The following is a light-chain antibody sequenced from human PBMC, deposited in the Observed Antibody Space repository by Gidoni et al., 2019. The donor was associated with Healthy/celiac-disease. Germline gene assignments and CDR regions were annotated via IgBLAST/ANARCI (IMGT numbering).Light chain of an antibody. CDR2: GAS. J-gene: IGKJ1*01. V-gene: IGKV3-20*01. Sequence: ELVLTQSPGPLSLSPGGRPHLSRRTSQRGSSSYLAWYQQKPGQAPRLLIYGASSRATGIPDRFSGSGSGTDFTLTISRLEPEDFAVYYCQQCGSSPLTFGQGTKVEIK. CDR3: QQCGSSPLT. CDR1: QRGSSSY.